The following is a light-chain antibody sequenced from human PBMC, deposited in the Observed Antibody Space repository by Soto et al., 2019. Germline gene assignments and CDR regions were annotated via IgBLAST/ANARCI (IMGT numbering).Light chain of an antibody. J-gene: IGLJ1*01. CDR2: EVT. Sequence: QSVLTQPPSASGSPGQSVAISCTGTSSDVGGYDFVSWYQHHPGTPPKLIIYEVTHRPSGVSHRFSGSKSASTASLTISGLQVEDEADYFCGSYSSTTTREVFGNGTKVTVL. V-gene: IGLV2-14*01. CDR1: SSDVGGYDF. CDR3: GSYSSTTTREV.